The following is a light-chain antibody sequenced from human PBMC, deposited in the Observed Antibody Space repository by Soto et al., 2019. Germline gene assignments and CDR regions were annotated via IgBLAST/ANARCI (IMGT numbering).Light chain of an antibody. CDR1: QSLVHSDGKTY. J-gene: IGKJ5*01. CDR3: QHYGSSPTIT. V-gene: IGKV2-24*01. Sequence: DIVLTQTPLSSPVTLGRAASISCRSSQSLVHSDGKTYLSWVQQRPGQPPRLXIYKVSNRFSGVPDRFSGSGSGTDFTLTISRLEPEDFSVYYCQHYGSSPTITFRRGTRLEIK. CDR2: KVS.